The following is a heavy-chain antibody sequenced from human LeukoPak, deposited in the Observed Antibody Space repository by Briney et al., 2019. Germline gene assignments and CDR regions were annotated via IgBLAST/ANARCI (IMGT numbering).Heavy chain of an antibody. CDR1: GFTFDDYA. V-gene: IGHV3-9*01. CDR3: ASLGGARPFDY. D-gene: IGHD3-16*01. Sequence: PGGSLRLSCAASGFTFDDYAMHWVRQAPGEGLEWVSGISWNSGYIGYADSVKGRFTISRDNAKNSLYLQMNSLRSEDTAVYYCASLGGARPFDYWGQGTLVTVSS. J-gene: IGHJ4*02. CDR2: ISWNSGYI.